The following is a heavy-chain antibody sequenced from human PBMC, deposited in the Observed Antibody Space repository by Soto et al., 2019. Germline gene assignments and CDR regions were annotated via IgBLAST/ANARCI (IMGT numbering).Heavy chain of an antibody. CDR1: GFIFRSYG. CDR3: VREPDSGLLWFGNAAS. D-gene: IGHD3-10*01. J-gene: IGHJ4*02. Sequence: QVQLAESGGGVAQPGKSLRLSCAASGFIFRSYGMHWVRHAPGKGLEWVALIWYDGVNKYYAESVKGRFTISRDNSKNTMYLQMARLRGEDTAVYYCVREPDSGLLWFGNAASWGQGTQVTVSS. CDR2: IWYDGVNK. V-gene: IGHV3-33*01.